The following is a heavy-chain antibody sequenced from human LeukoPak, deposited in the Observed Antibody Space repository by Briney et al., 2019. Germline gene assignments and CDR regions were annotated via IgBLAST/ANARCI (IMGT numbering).Heavy chain of an antibody. D-gene: IGHD3-22*01. CDR3: ARGGDSSGYEGRFDP. Sequence: KPSETLSLTCAVSGGSISRSGYSWSWIRQPPGKGLDWIAYIYYTGSTYYNPSLKSRVTISLDTSKNQFSLKLTSVTAADTAVYYCARGGDSSGYEGRFDPWGQGTLVTVSS. CDR2: IYYTGST. V-gene: IGHV4-30-4*07. CDR1: GGSISRSGYS. J-gene: IGHJ5*02.